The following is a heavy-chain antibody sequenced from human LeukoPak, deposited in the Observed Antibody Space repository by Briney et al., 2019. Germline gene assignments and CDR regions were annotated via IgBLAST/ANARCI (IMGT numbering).Heavy chain of an antibody. CDR1: GGTFSSYA. CDR2: IIPILGIA. CDR3: ASPRVAGLRYFQH. D-gene: IGHD6-19*01. Sequence: SVKVSCKASGGTFSSYAISWVRPAPGQGLEWMGRIIPILGIANYAQKFQGRVTITADKSTSTAYMELSSLRSEDTAVYYCASPRVAGLRYFQHWGQGTLVTVSS. V-gene: IGHV1-69*04. J-gene: IGHJ1*01.